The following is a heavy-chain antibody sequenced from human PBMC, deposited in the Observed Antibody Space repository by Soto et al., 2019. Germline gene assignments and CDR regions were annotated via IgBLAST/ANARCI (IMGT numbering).Heavy chain of an antibody. D-gene: IGHD2-21*02. J-gene: IGHJ6*03. CDR2: INPSGGST. Sequence: EASVKVSFKASGYAFTSYYMHWVRQAPGQGLEWMGIINPSGGSTSYAQKFQGRVTMTRDTSTSTVYMELSSLRSEDTAVYYCDREAVGGVTDYXMDVWGKGTTVTVSS. CDR3: DREAVGGVTDYXMDV. CDR1: GYAFTSYY. V-gene: IGHV1-46*03.